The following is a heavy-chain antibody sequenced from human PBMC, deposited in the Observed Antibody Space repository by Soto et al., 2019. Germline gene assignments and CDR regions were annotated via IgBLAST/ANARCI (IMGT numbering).Heavy chain of an antibody. J-gene: IGHJ3*02. V-gene: IGHV5-10-1*01. D-gene: IGHD3-22*01. Sequence: PGESLKIXCKGAGYSFTSYWISWVRQMPGKGLEWMGRIDPSDSYTNYSPSFQGHVTIAADKSVSTAYLQWSSLKASDTAMYSCARLGYYYDSSGSVDAFDIWGQGTMVTVSS. CDR3: ARLGYYYDSSGSVDAFDI. CDR2: IDPSDSYT. CDR1: GYSFTSYW.